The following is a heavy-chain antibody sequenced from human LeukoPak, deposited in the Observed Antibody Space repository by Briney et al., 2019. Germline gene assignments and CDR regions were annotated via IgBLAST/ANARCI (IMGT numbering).Heavy chain of an antibody. D-gene: IGHD4-17*01. Sequence: SETLSLTCTVSGGSISSYYWSWIRQPPGKGLEWIGYIYYSGSTNYNPSLKSRVTISVDTSKNQFSLKLSSMTAADTAVYYCGRHGYYGDYGYYYYGMDVWGQGTTVTVSS. V-gene: IGHV4-59*08. CDR1: GGSISSYY. CDR2: IYYSGST. CDR3: GRHGYYGDYGYYYYGMDV. J-gene: IGHJ6*02.